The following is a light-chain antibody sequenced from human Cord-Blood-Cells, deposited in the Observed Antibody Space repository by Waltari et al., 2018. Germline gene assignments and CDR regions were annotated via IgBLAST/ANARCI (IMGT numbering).Light chain of an antibody. Sequence: DIVLTQSPGTLSLSPGERATLSCRASQSVSSSYLAWYQQKPGQAPRLLIYGASSRATGIPDRFSGSGSGTDFTLTISRLEPEDFAVNYCQQYGSSPYTFGQGTKLEIK. CDR2: GAS. CDR1: QSVSSSY. J-gene: IGKJ2*01. V-gene: IGKV3-20*01. CDR3: QQYGSSPYT.